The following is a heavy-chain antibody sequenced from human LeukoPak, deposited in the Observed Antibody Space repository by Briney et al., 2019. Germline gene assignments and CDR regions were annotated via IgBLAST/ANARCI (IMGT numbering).Heavy chain of an antibody. CDR2: TRYDGSNE. CDR1: GFTFSTFG. CDR3: AKDRSRYYDSSGYYPDY. Sequence: HPGGSLRLSCAASGFTFSTFGMHWVRQAPGKGLEWVAFTRYDGSNEYYVDSVRGRFTISRDNSKNTLHLQMNSLRAEDTAVYYCAKDRSRYYDSSGYYPDYWGQGTLVTVSS. V-gene: IGHV3-30*02. J-gene: IGHJ4*02. D-gene: IGHD3-22*01.